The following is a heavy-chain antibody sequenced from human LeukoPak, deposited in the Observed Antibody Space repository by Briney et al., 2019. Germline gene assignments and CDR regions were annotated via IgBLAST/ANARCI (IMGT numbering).Heavy chain of an antibody. CDR3: ARGPPGYYDSSGYLGM. Sequence: GGSLRLSCEASGFSFSNAWMSWVRQAPGKGLEWVSVIYSGGSTYYADSVKGRFTISRDNSKNTLYLQMNSLRAEDTAVYYCARGPPGYYDSSGYLGMWGQGTLVTVSS. D-gene: IGHD3-22*01. CDR1: GFSFSNAW. CDR2: IYSGGST. J-gene: IGHJ4*02. V-gene: IGHV3-66*01.